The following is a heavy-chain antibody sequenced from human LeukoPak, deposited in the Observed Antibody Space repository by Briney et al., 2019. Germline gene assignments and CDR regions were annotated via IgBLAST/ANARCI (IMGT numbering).Heavy chain of an antibody. J-gene: IGHJ4*02. CDR1: GGSISSSSYY. CDR3: ARQPGKVDY. CDR2: IYYSGST. V-gene: IGHV4-39*01. Sequence: PSETLSLTCTVSGGSISSSSYYWGWIRQPPGKGLEWIGSIYYSGSTYYNPSLKSRVTISVDTSKNQFSLKLSSVTAADTAVYYCARQPGKVDYWDQGTLVTVSS.